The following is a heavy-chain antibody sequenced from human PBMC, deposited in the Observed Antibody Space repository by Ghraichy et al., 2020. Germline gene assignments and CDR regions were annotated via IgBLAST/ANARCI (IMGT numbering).Heavy chain of an antibody. Sequence: GSLRLSCVASGFTFSSYWMSWVRQAPGKGLEWVANIKQDGSKIYYVDSVKGRFIISRDNAKNSLYLQMNSLRAVDTAVYYCARDQGDFAMALYYYGMDVWGQGTTVTVSS. D-gene: IGHD3-16*01. V-gene: IGHV3-7*01. J-gene: IGHJ6*02. CDR1: GFTFSSYW. CDR3: ARDQGDFAMALYYYGMDV. CDR2: IKQDGSKI.